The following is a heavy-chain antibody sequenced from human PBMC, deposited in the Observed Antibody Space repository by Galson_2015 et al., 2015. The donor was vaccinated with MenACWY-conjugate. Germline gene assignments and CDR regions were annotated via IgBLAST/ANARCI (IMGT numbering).Heavy chain of an antibody. J-gene: IGHJ6*03. V-gene: IGHV3-23*01. D-gene: IGHD3-16*02. Sequence: SLRLSCAASGFTLSRYAMSWVRQTPGKGLEWTAMSGSGGSTYYADSVKGRFTISRDNSKDMLYLQMNSLGVEDAAVYYCAKYRGQIYSSYYMDVWGKGTTVTVSS. CDR3: AKYRGQIYSSYYMDV. CDR2: MSGSGGST. CDR1: GFTLSRYA.